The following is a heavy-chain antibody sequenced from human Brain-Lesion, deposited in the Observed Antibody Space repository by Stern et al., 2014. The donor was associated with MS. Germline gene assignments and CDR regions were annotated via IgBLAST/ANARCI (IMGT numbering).Heavy chain of an antibody. V-gene: IGHV1-2*02. Sequence: VQLVESGAEVKKRGASVRVSWRTSGYIFTGYYIHWVRQAPGQGLEWMAWINPNTGGTKYAQKFQGRVTMSRDTSISTAYVELSSLTSDDTAVYYCARDQRGITIFGVVTDYYYLGMDVWGQGTTVTVSS. J-gene: IGHJ6*02. D-gene: IGHD3-3*01. CDR3: ARDQRGITIFGVVTDYYYLGMDV. CDR1: GYIFTGYY. CDR2: INPNTGGT.